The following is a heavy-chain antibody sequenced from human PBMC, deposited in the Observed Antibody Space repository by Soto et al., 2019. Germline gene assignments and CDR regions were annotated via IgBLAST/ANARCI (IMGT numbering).Heavy chain of an antibody. J-gene: IGHJ6*02. CDR2: VFSSGST. CDR1: GGSVSSGSSY. Sequence: QVQLQESGPGLVKPSETLSLTCTVSGGSVSSGSSYWSWIRQPPGKALEWIGYVFSSGSTNYNPPLKSRVTISVDTSKNQFSLKMSSVTAADTAVYYCARDRYCGGDCYYDHYYGMDVWGQGTTVTVSS. D-gene: IGHD2-21*02. V-gene: IGHV4-61*01. CDR3: ARDRYCGGDCYYDHYYGMDV.